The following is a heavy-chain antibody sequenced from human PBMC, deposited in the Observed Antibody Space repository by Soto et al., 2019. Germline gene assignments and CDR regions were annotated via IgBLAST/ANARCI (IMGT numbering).Heavy chain of an antibody. D-gene: IGHD2-15*01. CDR2: INSDGSST. Sequence: EVQLVESGGGLVQPGESLRLSCAASGFTFSSYWMHWVRQAPWKGLVWVSRINSDGSSTSYAGSVKGRFTIARDNAKNTRYLQMNSLRAEDTAVYYCVRTSLVVAAATREDYWGQGTLVTVSS. J-gene: IGHJ4*02. CDR1: GFTFSSYW. V-gene: IGHV3-74*01. CDR3: VRTSLVVAAATREDY.